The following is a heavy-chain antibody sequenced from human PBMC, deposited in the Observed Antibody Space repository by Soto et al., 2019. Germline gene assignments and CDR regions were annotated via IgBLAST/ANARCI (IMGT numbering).Heavy chain of an antibody. CDR1: GGTFSSYA. V-gene: IGHV1-69*01. D-gene: IGHD1-1*01. CDR3: ARDLEREQTNYYYGMDV. CDR2: IIPIFGTA. J-gene: IGHJ6*02. Sequence: QVQLVQSGAEVKKPGSSVKVSCKASGGTFSSYAISWVRQAPGQGLEWMGGIIPIFGTANYAQKFQGRVTITADESTSTAYMELSSLRSEDTAVYYCARDLEREQTNYYYGMDVWGQGTTVTVSS.